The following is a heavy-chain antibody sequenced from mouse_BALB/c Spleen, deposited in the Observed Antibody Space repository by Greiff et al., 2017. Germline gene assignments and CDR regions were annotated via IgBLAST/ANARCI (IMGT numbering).Heavy chain of an antibody. J-gene: IGHJ4*01. CDR1: GFTFSDYY. Sequence: EVQLVESGGGLVKPGGSLKLSCAASGFTFSDYYMYWVRQTPEKRLEWVATISDGGSYTYYPDSVKGRFTISRDNAKNNLYLQMSSLKSEDTAMYYCARVSMITKAMDYWGQGTSVTVSS. D-gene: IGHD2-4*01. CDR3: ARVSMITKAMDY. CDR2: ISDGGSYT. V-gene: IGHV5-4*02.